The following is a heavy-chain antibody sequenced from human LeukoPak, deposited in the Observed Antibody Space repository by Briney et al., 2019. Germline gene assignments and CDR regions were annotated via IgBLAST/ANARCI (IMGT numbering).Heavy chain of an antibody. J-gene: IGHJ3*02. CDR1: GGSISSYY. CDR3: ASLAALDAFDI. V-gene: IGHV4-59*08. CDR2: IYYSGST. Sequence: ASETLSLTCTVSGGSISSYYWSWIRQPPVKGLEWIGYIYYSGSTNYNPSLKSRVTISVDTSKNQFSLKLRSVTAADTAVYYCASLAALDAFDIWGQGTMVTVSS. D-gene: IGHD6-13*01.